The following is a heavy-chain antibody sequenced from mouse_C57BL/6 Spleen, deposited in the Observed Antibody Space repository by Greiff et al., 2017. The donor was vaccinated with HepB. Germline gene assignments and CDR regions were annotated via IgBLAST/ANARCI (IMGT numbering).Heavy chain of an antibody. CDR3: ARHANYYGSSYGYFDV. Sequence: QVQLKESGPGLVAPSQSLSITCTVSGFSLTSYGVHWVRQPPGKGLEWLVVIWSDGSTTYNSALKSRLSISKDNSKSQVFLKMNSLQTDDTAMYYGARHANYYGSSYGYFDVWGTGTTVTVSS. CDR1: GFSLTSYG. V-gene: IGHV2-6-1*01. D-gene: IGHD1-1*01. J-gene: IGHJ1*03. CDR2: IWSDGST.